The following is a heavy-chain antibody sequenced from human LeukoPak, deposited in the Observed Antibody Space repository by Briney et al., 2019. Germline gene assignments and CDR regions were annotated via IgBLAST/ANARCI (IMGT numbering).Heavy chain of an antibody. CDR3: ARGMYYYDRNNWFDP. CDR2: IYYSGST. J-gene: IGHJ5*02. CDR1: GGSISSSSYY. D-gene: IGHD3-22*01. Sequence: SETLSLTCTVSGGSISSSSYYWGWIRQPPGKGLEWIGSIYYSGSTYYNPSLKSRVTISVDTSKNQFSLKLSSVTAADTAVYYCARGMYYYDRNNWFDPWGQGTLVTVSS. V-gene: IGHV4-39*07.